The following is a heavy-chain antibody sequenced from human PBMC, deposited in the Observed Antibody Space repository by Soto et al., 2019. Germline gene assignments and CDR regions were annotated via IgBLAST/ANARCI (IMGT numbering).Heavy chain of an antibody. J-gene: IGHJ5*02. V-gene: IGHV4-59*01. Sequence: KPSETLSLTCDVSGGSISNYYWSWIRQPPGKGLEWIGYFHDSGITNYNLSLRSRVTMSLDTSKNEVSLKLSTVTAADTAVYFCARYIAYYHMSTGHYEVLRNNWFDLWGQGTLVTVSS. CDR3: ARYIAYYHMSTGHYEVLRNNWFDL. CDR2: FHDSGIT. CDR1: GGSISNYY. D-gene: IGHD3-9*01.